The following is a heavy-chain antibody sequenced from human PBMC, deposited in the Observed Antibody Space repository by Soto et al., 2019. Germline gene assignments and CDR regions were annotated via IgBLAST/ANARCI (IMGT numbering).Heavy chain of an antibody. V-gene: IGHV1-18*01. CDR2: ISAYNGNT. Sequence: QVQLVQSGAEVKKPGASVKVSCKASGYTFTSYGISWVRQAPGQGLEWMGWISAYNGNTNYAQKLQGRVTMTTDTSTSTANMELRSLRSDDTAVYYCATPAGPEMATIGGDYWGQGTLVTVSS. CDR1: GYTFTSYG. CDR3: ATPAGPEMATIGGDY. J-gene: IGHJ4*02. D-gene: IGHD5-12*01.